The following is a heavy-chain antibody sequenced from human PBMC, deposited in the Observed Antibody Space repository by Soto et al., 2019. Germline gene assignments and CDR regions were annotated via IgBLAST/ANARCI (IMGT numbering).Heavy chain of an antibody. J-gene: IGHJ6*02. CDR3: ARDGREAFWMDV. D-gene: IGHD1-26*01. CDR1: GGSISSHY. Sequence: QVQLEESGPGLVKPSETLSLTCTVSGGSISSHYWSWVRQAPGQGLEWIGCIYYRGNTLYNPSLKSRGTISVDTCNNQFTLKLDSVTPADTAVYYCARDGREAFWMDVWGQGTAVTVS. CDR2: IYYRGNT. V-gene: IGHV4-59*11.